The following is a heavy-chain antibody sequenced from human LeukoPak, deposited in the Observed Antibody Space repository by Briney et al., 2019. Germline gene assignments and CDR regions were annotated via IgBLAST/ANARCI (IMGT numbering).Heavy chain of an antibody. V-gene: IGHV3-23*01. CDR2: ISGSGGST. Sequence: PGGSLRLSCAASGFTFSSYAMSWVRQAPGKGLEWVSAISGSGGSTYYADSVKGRFTISRDNAKNSLYLQMNSLRAEDTAVYYCARGRFLEWLLLELDYWGQGTLVTVSS. D-gene: IGHD3-3*01. CDR3: ARGRFLEWLLLELDY. CDR1: GFTFSSYA. J-gene: IGHJ4*02.